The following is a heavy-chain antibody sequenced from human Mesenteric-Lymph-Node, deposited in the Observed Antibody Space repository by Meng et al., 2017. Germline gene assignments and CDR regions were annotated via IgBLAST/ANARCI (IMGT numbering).Heavy chain of an antibody. V-gene: IGHV4-61*02. CDR1: GGSISSSSYY. J-gene: IGHJ4*02. CDR3: ARDSSSGWYSIDY. Sequence: SETLSLTCTVSGGSISSSSYYWSWIRQPAGKGLEWIGRIYTSGSTNYNPSLKSRVTISVDTSKNQFSLKLSSVTAADTAVYYCARDSSSGWYSIDYWGQGTLVTVSS. D-gene: IGHD6-19*01. CDR2: IYTSGST.